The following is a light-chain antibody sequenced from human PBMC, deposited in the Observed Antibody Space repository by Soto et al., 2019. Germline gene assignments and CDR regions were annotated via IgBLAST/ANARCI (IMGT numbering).Light chain of an antibody. CDR1: QSVISY. J-gene: IGKJ1*01. CDR2: DAS. Sequence: EVVLTQSPATLSWSPGERVALSCRASQSVISYLAWYQQQPGQAPRLLLYDASNRATGIPARFSGSGSGTEFTLTISSLQSEDFAVYYCQQYNNWPPWTFGQGTKVDIK. V-gene: IGKV3-15*01. CDR3: QQYNNWPPWT.